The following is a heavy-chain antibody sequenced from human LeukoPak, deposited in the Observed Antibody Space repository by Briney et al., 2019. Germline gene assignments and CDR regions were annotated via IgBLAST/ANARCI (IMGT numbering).Heavy chain of an antibody. CDR3: AREYSYGYSDY. J-gene: IGHJ4*02. V-gene: IGHV3-21*01. Sequence: NTGRSLRLSCAASGFTFNTYAMNWVRQAPGKGLEWISSISSNGNYIYYADSLKGRFTVSRDNANNSLYVQMISLRAEDTAVYYCAREYSYGYSDYWGQGTLVTVSS. CDR2: ISSNGNYI. D-gene: IGHD5-18*01. CDR1: GFTFNTYA.